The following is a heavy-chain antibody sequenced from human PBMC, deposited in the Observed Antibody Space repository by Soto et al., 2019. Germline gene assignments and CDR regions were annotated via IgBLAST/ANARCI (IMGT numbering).Heavy chain of an antibody. CDR1: GFTFSSYA. CDR2: ISGSGGST. V-gene: IGHV3-23*01. CDR3: AKTLRYYLDY. Sequence: GGSLRLSCADSGFTFSSYALSWVRQAPGTGLEWVSAISGSGGSTYYADSVKGRFTISRDNSKNTLYLQMNSLRAEDTAVYYCAKTLRYYLDYWGQGTLVTVSS. J-gene: IGHJ4*02. D-gene: IGHD3-16*02.